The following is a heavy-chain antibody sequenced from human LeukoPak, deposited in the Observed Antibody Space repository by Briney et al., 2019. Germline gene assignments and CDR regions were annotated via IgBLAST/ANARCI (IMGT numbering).Heavy chain of an antibody. CDR3: ARAAINWKSNQEEFDY. CDR2: SSAYNGNT. D-gene: IGHD1-1*01. J-gene: IGHJ4*02. CDR1: GYTFTSYG. V-gene: IGHV1-18*01. Sequence: ASVKVSCKASGYTFTSYGISWVRQAPGQGLEWMGWSSAYNGNTNYAQKLQGRVTMTTDTSTSTAYMELRSLRSDDTAVYYCARAAINWKSNQEEFDYWGQGTLVTVSS.